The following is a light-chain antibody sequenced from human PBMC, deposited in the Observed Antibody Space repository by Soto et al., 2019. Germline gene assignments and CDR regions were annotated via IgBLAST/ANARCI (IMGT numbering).Light chain of an antibody. CDR3: QTWDTGIGV. J-gene: IGLJ2*01. Sequence: QLVLTQSPSASASLGASVKLTCTLSSGHSSYTIAWHQQQPEKGPRYLMKLNSDGSHSKGDGIPARFSGSSSGSERYLTISSLQSEDEADYYCQTWDTGIGVFGGGTKLTVL. CDR2: LNSDGSH. V-gene: IGLV4-69*01. CDR1: SGHSSYT.